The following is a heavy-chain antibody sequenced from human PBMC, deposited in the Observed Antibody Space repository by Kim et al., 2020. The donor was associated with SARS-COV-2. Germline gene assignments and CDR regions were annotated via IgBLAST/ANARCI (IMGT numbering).Heavy chain of an antibody. D-gene: IGHD2-2*01. CDR3: ARSSSSTSLDY. J-gene: IGHJ4*02. V-gene: IGHV3-21*01. Sequence: YYADSVEGQFTISKDNAKNSLYLQMNSLRAEDTAVYYCARSSSSTSLDYWGQGTLVTVSS.